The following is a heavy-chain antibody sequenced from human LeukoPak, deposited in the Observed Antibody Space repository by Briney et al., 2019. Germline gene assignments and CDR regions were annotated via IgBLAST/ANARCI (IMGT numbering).Heavy chain of an antibody. V-gene: IGHV4-34*01. CDR1: GGSITGYY. CDR3: ARGNILTGYCFDF. J-gene: IGHJ4*02. D-gene: IGHD3-9*01. Sequence: SETLSLTCAVYGGSITGYYWSWIRQTPGRGLEWVGEIHYTGATSYNPSLKSRATISTDTSKNQYSLRLSSVTAADTAVYYCARGNILTGYCFDFWGQGALVTVSS. CDR2: IHYTGAT.